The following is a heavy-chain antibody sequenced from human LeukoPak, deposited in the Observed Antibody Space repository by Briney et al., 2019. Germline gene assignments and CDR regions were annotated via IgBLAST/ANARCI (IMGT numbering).Heavy chain of an antibody. Sequence: SETLSLTCSVSGYSITSGYYWGWIRQPPGKGLEWIGAIYHSGSTNYNPSLKSRVTISVDTSKNQFSLKLSSVTAADTAVYYCARIWGYYDILTGYYYYHYMDVWGKGTTVTISS. CDR2: IYHSGST. CDR3: ARIWGYYDILTGYYYYHYMDV. V-gene: IGHV4-38-2*02. CDR1: GYSITSGYY. D-gene: IGHD3-9*01. J-gene: IGHJ6*03.